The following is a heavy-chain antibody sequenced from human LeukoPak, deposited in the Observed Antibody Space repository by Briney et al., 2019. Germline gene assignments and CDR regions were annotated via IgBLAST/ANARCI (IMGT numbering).Heavy chain of an antibody. V-gene: IGHV4-31*03. CDR2: IYYSGST. CDR3: ARDRGSGWRYFDY. Sequence: SETLSLTCTVSGGSISSGGYYWSWIRQHPGKGLEWIGYIYYSGSTYYNPSLKSRVTISVDTSKNQFSLKLSSVTAADTAVYYCARDRGSGWRYFDYWGQGTLVTVSS. J-gene: IGHJ4*02. D-gene: IGHD3-22*01. CDR1: GGSISSGGYY.